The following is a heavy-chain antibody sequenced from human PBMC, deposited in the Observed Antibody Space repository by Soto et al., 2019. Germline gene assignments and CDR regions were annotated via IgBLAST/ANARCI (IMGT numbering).Heavy chain of an antibody. Sequence: ASVKVSCKASGYTFTSYYMHWVRQAPGQGLEWMGIINPSGGSTSYAQKFQGWVAMTRDTSISTAYMELSRLKSDDTAVYFCARERTTVAVFFDYWGQGTLVTVSS. D-gene: IGHD4-17*01. CDR3: ARERTTVAVFFDY. CDR1: GYTFTSYY. J-gene: IGHJ4*02. CDR2: INPSGGST. V-gene: IGHV1-46*01.